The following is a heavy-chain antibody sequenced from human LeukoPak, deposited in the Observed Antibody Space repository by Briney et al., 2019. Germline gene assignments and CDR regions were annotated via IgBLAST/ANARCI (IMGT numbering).Heavy chain of an antibody. Sequence: ASVNVSCKASGYTFTIYGISWVRQAPGQGLEWMGWISAYNGNTNYAQKLQGRVTMTTDTSTSTAYMELRSLRSDDTAVYYCARDERRWLQLSWFDPWGQGTLVTVSS. CDR2: ISAYNGNT. D-gene: IGHD5-24*01. J-gene: IGHJ5*02. CDR1: GYTFTIYG. CDR3: ARDERRWLQLSWFDP. V-gene: IGHV1-18*01.